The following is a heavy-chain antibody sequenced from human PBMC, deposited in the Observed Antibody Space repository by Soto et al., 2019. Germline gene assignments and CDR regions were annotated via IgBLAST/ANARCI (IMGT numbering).Heavy chain of an antibody. CDR2: IRSKANSYAT. Sequence: VVSRRRSCSSCVCSFIGSSIQWFRQASVKGLEWVGLIRSKANSYATAYAASVKGRFNISRDDSKNTAYLQMNSLKTADTAVYYCNSKLNDYHFEYRGKGNMVNVS. J-gene: IGHJ4*02. CDR1: VCSFIGSS. D-gene: IGHD4-17*01. CDR3: NSKLNDYHFEY. V-gene: IGHV3-73*01.